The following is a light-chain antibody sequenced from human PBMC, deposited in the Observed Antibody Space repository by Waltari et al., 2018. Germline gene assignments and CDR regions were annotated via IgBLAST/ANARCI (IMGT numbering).Light chain of an antibody. V-gene: IGKV3-15*01. CDR3: QQYNDWPLT. CDR1: QSISRD. J-gene: IGKJ4*01. Sequence: EIVMTQSPATLSVSPGESATLSCRASQSISRDLAWYQQKPGQAPRLLISGASTRATGISGRFSGSGSGTDFTLTITSLQSEDFAVYYCQQYNDWPLTFGGGTK. CDR2: GAS.